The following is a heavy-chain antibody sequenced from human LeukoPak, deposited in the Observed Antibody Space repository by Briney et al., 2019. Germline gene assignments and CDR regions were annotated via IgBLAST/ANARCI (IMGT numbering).Heavy chain of an antibody. J-gene: IGHJ5*02. V-gene: IGHV4-34*01. CDR3: ARGRPFLYYDSSGYSWFDP. D-gene: IGHD3-22*01. CDR2: INHSGST. CDR1: GGSFSGYY. Sequence: PSETLSLTCAVYGGSFSGYYWSWIRQPPGKRLEWIGEINHSGSTNYNPSLKSRVTISVDTSKNQFSLRLSSVTAADTAVYYCARGRPFLYYDSSGYSWFDPWGQGTLVTVSS.